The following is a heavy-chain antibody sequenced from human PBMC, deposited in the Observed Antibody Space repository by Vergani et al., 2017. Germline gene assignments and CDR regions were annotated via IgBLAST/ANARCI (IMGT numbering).Heavy chain of an antibody. J-gene: IGHJ6*02. Sequence: EVQLVESGGGLVKRGGSLRLSCAASGFTFSSYSMNWVRQAPGKGLEWVSSISSSSSYIHYSDSLKGRFTISRDNAKSSLYLQMNSLRVEETAVYYCARGKDCGGSSCNGSPYYGLDLWGQGTKVTVSS. CDR1: GFTFSSYS. V-gene: IGHV3-21*01. D-gene: IGHD2-15*01. CDR3: ARGKDCGGSSCNGSPYYGLDL. CDR2: ISSSSSYI.